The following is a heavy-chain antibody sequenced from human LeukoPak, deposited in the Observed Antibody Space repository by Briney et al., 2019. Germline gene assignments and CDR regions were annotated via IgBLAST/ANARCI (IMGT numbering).Heavy chain of an antibody. CDR1: GGSISSYY. D-gene: IGHD1-26*01. Sequence: SETLSLTCTVSGGSISSYYWSWIRQPPGKGLEWIGYIYYSGSTNYNPSLKSRVTISVDTSKNQFSLKLSSVTAADTAVYYCARNTRSHGRYYFDYWGQGTLVTVSS. V-gene: IGHV4-59*01. J-gene: IGHJ4*02. CDR3: ARNTRSHGRYYFDY. CDR2: IYYSGST.